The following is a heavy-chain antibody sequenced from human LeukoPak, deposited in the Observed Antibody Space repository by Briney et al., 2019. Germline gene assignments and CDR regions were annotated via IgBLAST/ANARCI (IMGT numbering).Heavy chain of an antibody. Sequence: SENLSLTCTVAGGSISSYYWSWLRQPPGQGLEWIGVIFYGGSTNYNPSLKSRVTTSVDTSKNQFSLKLSSVNAADTAVYYCARSTYVGYSYGFDYWGQGTLVTVSS. J-gene: IGHJ4*02. CDR2: IFYGGST. D-gene: IGHD5-18*01. CDR1: GGSISSYY. CDR3: ARSTYVGYSYGFDY. V-gene: IGHV4-59*01.